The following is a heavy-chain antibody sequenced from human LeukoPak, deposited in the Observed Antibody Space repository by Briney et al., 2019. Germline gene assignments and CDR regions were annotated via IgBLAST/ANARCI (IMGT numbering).Heavy chain of an antibody. V-gene: IGHV3-66*01. CDR1: GFTVSTNY. CDR2: IYSGGGT. D-gene: IGHD4-17*01. Sequence: GGSLRLSCAASGFTVSTNYMSWVRQAPGKGLEWVSLIYSGGGTYYADSVKGRFTISRDNSRNTLSFQMNSLRVDDTAVYYCARGFRSVTTWGYFDYWGQGALVTVSS. J-gene: IGHJ4*02. CDR3: ARGFRSVTTWGYFDY.